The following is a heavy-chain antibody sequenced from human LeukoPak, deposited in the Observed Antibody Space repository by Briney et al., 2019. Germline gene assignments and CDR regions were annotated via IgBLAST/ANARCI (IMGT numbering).Heavy chain of an antibody. CDR2: IYYSGST. J-gene: IGHJ4*02. Sequence: PSETLSLTCTVSGGSISSYYWSWIRQPPGKGLQWIGYIYYSGSTNYNPSLKSRVTISVDTTKNQFSLKLGSVTAADTAVYYCARDQGNYVWGNYRPTGLDYWGQGTLVTVSS. V-gene: IGHV4-59*12. D-gene: IGHD3-16*02. CDR1: GGSISSYY. CDR3: ARDQGNYVWGNYRPTGLDY.